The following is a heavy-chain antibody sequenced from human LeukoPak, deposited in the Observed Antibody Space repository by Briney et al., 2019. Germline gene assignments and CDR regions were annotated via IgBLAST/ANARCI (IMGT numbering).Heavy chain of an antibody. CDR3: AREANSGGKVDY. CDR1: GGSISSSSYY. Sequence: SETLSLTCTVSGGSISSSSYYWGWIRQPPGKGLEWIGSIYYSGSAYYNPSLKSRVTISVDTSKNQFSLKLSSVTAADTAVYYCAREANSGGKVDYWGQGTLVTVSS. J-gene: IGHJ4*02. V-gene: IGHV4-39*07. D-gene: IGHD4-23*01. CDR2: IYYSGSA.